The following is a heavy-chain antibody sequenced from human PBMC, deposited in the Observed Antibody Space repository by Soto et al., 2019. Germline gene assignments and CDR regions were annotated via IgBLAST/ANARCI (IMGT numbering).Heavy chain of an antibody. CDR1: GYTFTSYG. D-gene: IGHD1-26*01. CDR2: ISAYNGNT. V-gene: IGHV1-18*01. J-gene: IGHJ5*02. CDR3: ARVFRGINTDSAP. Sequence: QVQLVQSGAEVKKPGASVKVSCKASGYTFTSYGISWVRQAPGQGLEWMGWISAYNGNTNYAQKLQGRVTMTTDTXPSTDYVELRSLRSDDTAVYYCARVFRGINTDSAPWGQGTLVTVSS.